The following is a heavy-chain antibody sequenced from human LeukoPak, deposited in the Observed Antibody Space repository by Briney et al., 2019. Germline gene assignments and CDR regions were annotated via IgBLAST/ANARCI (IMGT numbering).Heavy chain of an antibody. Sequence: PGASVKVSCKASGYTFTSYGISWVRQAPGQGLEWMGWISAYNGNTNYAQKLQSRVTMTTDTSTSTAYMELSSLRSEDTAVYYCATQLSTYSSGCFGCFDPWGQGTLVTVSS. CDR1: GYTFTSYG. J-gene: IGHJ5*02. CDR2: ISAYNGNT. V-gene: IGHV1-18*01. CDR3: ATQLSTYSSGCFGCFDP. D-gene: IGHD6-19*01.